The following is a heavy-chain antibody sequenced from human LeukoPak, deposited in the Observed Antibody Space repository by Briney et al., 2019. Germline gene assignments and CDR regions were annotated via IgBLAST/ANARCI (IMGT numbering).Heavy chain of an antibody. V-gene: IGHV3-48*03. Sequence: GESLKISCAASGFDFGAYEMNWVRQAPGKGLEWVAYFAGSDTTTYYADSVKGRFIISRDNARNSLYLQMNSLRAEDTALYYCTTLGYHLDSWGQGTLVTVSS. CDR1: GFDFGAYE. D-gene: IGHD3-22*01. CDR3: TTLGYHLDS. J-gene: IGHJ4*02. CDR2: FAGSDTTT.